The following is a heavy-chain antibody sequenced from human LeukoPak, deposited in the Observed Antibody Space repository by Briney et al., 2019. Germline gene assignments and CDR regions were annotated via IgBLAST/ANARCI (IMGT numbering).Heavy chain of an antibody. Sequence: PETLSLTCTVSGGSISSSSYYWGWIRQPPGKGLEWIGSIYHSGSTNYNPSLKSRVTISVDKSKNQFSLKLSSVTAADTAVYYCARALGDYYDSSGYYGYWGQGTLVTVSS. J-gene: IGHJ4*02. CDR2: IYHSGST. V-gene: IGHV4-39*07. CDR3: ARALGDYYDSSGYYGY. CDR1: GGSISSSSYY. D-gene: IGHD3-22*01.